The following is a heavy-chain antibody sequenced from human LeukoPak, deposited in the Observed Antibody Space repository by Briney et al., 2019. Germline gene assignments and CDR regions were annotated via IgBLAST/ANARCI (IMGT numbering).Heavy chain of an antibody. J-gene: IGHJ4*02. Sequence: ASVKVSCKASGYTFTSYGISWVRQAPGQGLEWMGWISAYNGNTNYAQKLQGRVTMTTDTSTSTAYMELRSLRSDDTALYYCAKDIEAFYGSELDYWGQGTLVTVSP. CDR1: GYTFTSYG. V-gene: IGHV1-18*01. CDR3: AKDIEAFYGSELDY. CDR2: ISAYNGNT. D-gene: IGHD3-10*01.